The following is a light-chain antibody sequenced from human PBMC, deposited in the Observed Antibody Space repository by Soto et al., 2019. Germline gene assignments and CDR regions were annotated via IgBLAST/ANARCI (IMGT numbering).Light chain of an antibody. V-gene: IGKV1-39*01. CDR2: AAP. CDR3: QQSYSTPPT. Sequence: DIQMTQSPSSLSASVGDRVTITCRASQNISSYLNWYQQKPGKAPKLLLYAAPRLQSGVPSRFSGSGSGTDFTLTISSLQPEDFATYYCQQSYSTPPTFGQGTKLEIK. J-gene: IGKJ2*01. CDR1: QNISSY.